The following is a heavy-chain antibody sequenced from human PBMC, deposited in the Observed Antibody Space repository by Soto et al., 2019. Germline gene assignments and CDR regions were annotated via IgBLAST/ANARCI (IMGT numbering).Heavy chain of an antibody. CDR1: GGSVSSYH. D-gene: IGHD6-6*01. CDR3: AREFFWRSSSSPTFYYYLDV. CDR2: IFYNGST. Sequence: VQLQESGEGLVKPSETLSLTCTVSGGSVSSYHWTWIRQSPGQGLEWIGYIFYNGSTDYNPSLKSRATISLSTSKRQFSLQLTPVTAADTAVYYCAREFFWRSSSSPTFYYYLDVWGKGATVTVSS. V-gene: IGHV4-4*08. J-gene: IGHJ6*03.